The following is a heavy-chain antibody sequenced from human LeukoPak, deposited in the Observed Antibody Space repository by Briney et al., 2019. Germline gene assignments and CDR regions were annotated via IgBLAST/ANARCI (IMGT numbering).Heavy chain of an antibody. Sequence: SETLSLTCTVSGGFISNYYRSWIRQPPGKGLEWIGYIYSSGSTNYNPSLKSRVTISEDTSKNQFSLKLRSVTAAGTAVYYCTRHRPDYYDSSGYYYVGAFDIWGQGTMVTVSS. CDR1: GGFISNYY. D-gene: IGHD3-22*01. J-gene: IGHJ3*02. CDR2: IYSSGST. CDR3: TRHRPDYYDSSGYYYVGAFDI. V-gene: IGHV4-59*08.